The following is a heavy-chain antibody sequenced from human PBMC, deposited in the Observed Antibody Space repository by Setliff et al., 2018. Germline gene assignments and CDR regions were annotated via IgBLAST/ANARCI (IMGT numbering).Heavy chain of an antibody. CDR2: ISGYTGDT. Sequence: GASVKVSCKTSGFMFSTYGLSWVRQAPGQAPEWIGCISGYTGDTNYAPKFRDRVTLTIDPSSTTAYMGLRSLKSDDTAFYYCARSSAPSVVLAADFDFWGQGTLVTVSS. D-gene: IGHD3-9*01. V-gene: IGHV1-18*01. J-gene: IGHJ4*02. CDR3: ARSSAPSVVLAADFDF. CDR1: GFMFSTYG.